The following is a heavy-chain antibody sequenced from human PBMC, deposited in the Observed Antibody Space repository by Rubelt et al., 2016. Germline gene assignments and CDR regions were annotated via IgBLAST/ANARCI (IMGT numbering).Heavy chain of an antibody. J-gene: IGHJ4*02. D-gene: IGHD6-25*01. V-gene: IGHV1-3*01. CDR1: GYTFNGYA. Sequence: QVQLVQSGAEVEKPGASLKLSCKASGYTFNGYAVHWVRQAPGQRLEWMGWINAGNADTKYSQKFQERVTITRDTSANISYRELRSLTSEDTAVYSCARGGAQQRFLYLDYWGQGTLVTVSS. CDR3: ARGGAQQRFLYLDY. CDR2: INAGNADT.